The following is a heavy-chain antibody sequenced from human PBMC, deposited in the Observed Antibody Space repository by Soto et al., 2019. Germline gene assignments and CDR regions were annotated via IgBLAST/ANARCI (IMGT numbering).Heavy chain of an antibody. D-gene: IGHD6-13*01. CDR1: GGSISSSSYY. CDR3: ARPPTYSSSWFY. V-gene: IGHV4-39*01. J-gene: IGHJ4*02. Sequence: QLQLQESGPGLVKPSETLSLTCTVSGGSISSSSYYWGWIRQSPGKGLEWIATIYYGGSTYYNPSLKSRVTVSADASKNQLYLELNAVTAADTAVYYCARPPTYSSSWFYWGQGTLVTVSP. CDR2: IYYGGST.